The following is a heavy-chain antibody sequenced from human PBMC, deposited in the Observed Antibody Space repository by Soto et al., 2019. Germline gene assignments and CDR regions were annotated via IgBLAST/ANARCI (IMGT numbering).Heavy chain of an antibody. D-gene: IGHD5-12*01. CDR3: AKSHVDEDYYYYGMDV. V-gene: IGHV3-30*18. CDR2: ISYDGSNK. Sequence: QVQLVESGGGVVQPGRSLRLSCAASGFTFSSYGMHWVRQAPGKGLEWVAVISYDGSNKYYADSVKGRFTISRDNSKNTLYLQMNSLRAEDTAVYYCAKSHVDEDYYYYGMDVWGQGTTVTVSS. CDR1: GFTFSSYG. J-gene: IGHJ6*02.